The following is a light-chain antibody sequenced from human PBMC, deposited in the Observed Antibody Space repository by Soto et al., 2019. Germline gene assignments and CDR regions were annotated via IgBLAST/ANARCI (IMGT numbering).Light chain of an antibody. J-gene: IGKJ2*02. CDR2: DAS. CDR1: QSVSSY. V-gene: IGKV3-11*01. Sequence: EIVLTQSPATLSLSPGERATLSCRASQSVSSYLAWYQQKPGQAPRLLISDASNRATGIPARFSGSGSGTAVTLTISSLEPEDFPVYYCQQCSNGLGTFGQGTKLEIK. CDR3: QQCSNGLGT.